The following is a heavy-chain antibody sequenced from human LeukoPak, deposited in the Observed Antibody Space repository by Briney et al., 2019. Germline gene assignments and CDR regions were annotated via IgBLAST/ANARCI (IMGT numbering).Heavy chain of an antibody. J-gene: IGHJ4*02. CDR1: GYTFTSYA. D-gene: IGHD3-22*01. CDR2: INAGNGNT. Sequence: ASVKVSCKASGYTFTSYAMHWVRQAPGQRLEWMGWINAGNGNTKYSQKFQGRVTITRDTSASTAYMELSSLRSEDTAVYYCARGYYFDSSGYEMGEYYFDYWGQGTLVTVSS. V-gene: IGHV1-3*01. CDR3: ARGYYFDSSGYEMGEYYFDY.